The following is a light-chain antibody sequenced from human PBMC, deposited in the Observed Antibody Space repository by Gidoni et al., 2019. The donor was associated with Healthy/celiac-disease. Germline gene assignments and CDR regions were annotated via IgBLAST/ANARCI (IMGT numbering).Light chain of an antibody. Sequence: QSALTQPASVSGSPGPSITISCTGTSSDVGGYNYVSWYQQHPGKATKLMIYDVSNRPSGVSNRFSGSKSGNTASLTISGIQDEDEADYYCSSYTSSSTRVFGGGTKLTVL. CDR3: SSYTSSSTRV. CDR1: SSDVGGYNY. V-gene: IGLV2-14*03. CDR2: DVS. J-gene: IGLJ2*01.